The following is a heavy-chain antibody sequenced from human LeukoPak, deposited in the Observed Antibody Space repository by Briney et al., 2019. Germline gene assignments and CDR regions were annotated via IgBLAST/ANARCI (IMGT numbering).Heavy chain of an antibody. CDR3: AYRNYYDSSGYYFYYFDY. Sequence: GGFLRPSCAASGFTFSSYAMSWVRQAPGKGLEWVSTISNSGGSTYYADSVKGRFTISRDNSKNTLYLQMNSLRGEDTAVYYCAYRNYYDSSGYYFYYFDYWGQGTLVTVSS. V-gene: IGHV3-23*01. CDR2: ISNSGGST. CDR1: GFTFSSYA. D-gene: IGHD3-22*01. J-gene: IGHJ4*02.